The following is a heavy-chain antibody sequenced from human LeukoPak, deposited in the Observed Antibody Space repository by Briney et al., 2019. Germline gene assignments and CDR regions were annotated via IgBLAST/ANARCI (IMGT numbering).Heavy chain of an antibody. J-gene: IGHJ6*04. V-gene: IGHV1-69*06. CDR2: IIPIFGTA. Sequence: SVKVSCTASGGTFSSYAISWVRQAPGQGLEWMGGIIPIFGTANYAQKFQGRVTITADKSTSTAYMELSSLRSEDTAVYYCARGTWIQLWFGYYYYGMDVWGKGTTVTVSS. CDR1: GGTFSSYA. CDR3: ARGTWIQLWFGYYYYGMDV. D-gene: IGHD5-18*01.